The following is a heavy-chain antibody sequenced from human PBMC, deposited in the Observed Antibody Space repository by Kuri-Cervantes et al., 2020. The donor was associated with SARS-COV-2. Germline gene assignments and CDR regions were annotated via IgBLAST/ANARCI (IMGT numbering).Heavy chain of an antibody. CDR1: GYTFTGYY. D-gene: IGHD6-19*01. V-gene: IGHV1-2*04. CDR2: IKPNSGGT. J-gene: IGHJ4*02. Sequence: AAVKVTCKASGYTFTGYYMHWVRQAPGQGLEWMGWIKPNSGGTNYAQKFQGWVTMTRDTSISTAYMELRSLRSDDTAVYYCARATLAVASDNFDYWGQGTLVTVSS. CDR3: ARATLAVASDNFDY.